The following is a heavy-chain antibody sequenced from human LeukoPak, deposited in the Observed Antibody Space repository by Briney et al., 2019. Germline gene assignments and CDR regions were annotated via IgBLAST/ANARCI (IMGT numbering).Heavy chain of an antibody. CDR1: GVSITNYY. V-gene: IGHV4-4*07. Sequence: SETLSLTCTVSGVSITNYYLAWIRQPAGKGLEWIGRMYISGSTNYNPSLKSRVSISIDKTKNQFSLKLRSVTAADTAIYYCARDYLVGAPLDSWGQGTLVTVSS. D-gene: IGHD1-26*01. J-gene: IGHJ4*02. CDR3: ARDYLVGAPLDS. CDR2: MYISGST.